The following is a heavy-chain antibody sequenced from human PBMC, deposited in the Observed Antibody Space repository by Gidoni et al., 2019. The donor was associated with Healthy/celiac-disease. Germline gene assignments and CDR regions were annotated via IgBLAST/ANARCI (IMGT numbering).Heavy chain of an antibody. D-gene: IGHD5-12*01. J-gene: IGHJ4*02. V-gene: IGHV4-61*01. Sequence: QVQLQESGPGLVRPSETLSLTCTVSGGSVSSGSYYWSWIRQPPGKGLEWIGYIYYSGSTNYNPSLKSRVTISVDTSKNQFSLKLSSVTAADTAVYYCARGAGYNHGGCDYWGQGTLVTVSS. CDR1: GGSVSSGSYY. CDR2: IYYSGST. CDR3: ARGAGYNHGGCDY.